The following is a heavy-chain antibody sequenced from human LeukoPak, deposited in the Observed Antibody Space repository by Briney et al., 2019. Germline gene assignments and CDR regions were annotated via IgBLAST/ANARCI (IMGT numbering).Heavy chain of an antibody. CDR1: GFTFSSYA. CDR2: ISYDGSNK. J-gene: IGHJ6*02. V-gene: IGHV3-30-3*01. CDR3: ASDNSSSWCYYYYGMDV. D-gene: IGHD6-13*01. Sequence: GGSLRLSCAASGFTFSSYAMHWVRPAPGKGLEWVAVISYDGSNKYYADSVKGRFTISRDNSKNTLYLQMNSLRAEDTAVYYCASDNSSSWCYYYYGMDVWGQGTTVTVSS.